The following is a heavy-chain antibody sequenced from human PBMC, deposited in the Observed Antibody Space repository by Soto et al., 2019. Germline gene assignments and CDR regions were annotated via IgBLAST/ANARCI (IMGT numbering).Heavy chain of an antibody. Sequence: GWSLRLSCASSVCTFSSYSMNWVRQAPGKGLEWVSYISSSSSTIYYADSVKGRFTISRDNAKNSLYLQMNSLRDEDTAVYYCARDRWELRGNAFDIRGQGTMVTVSS. CDR1: VCTFSSYS. J-gene: IGHJ3*02. CDR2: ISSSSSTI. CDR3: ARDRWELRGNAFDI. D-gene: IGHD1-26*01. V-gene: IGHV3-48*02.